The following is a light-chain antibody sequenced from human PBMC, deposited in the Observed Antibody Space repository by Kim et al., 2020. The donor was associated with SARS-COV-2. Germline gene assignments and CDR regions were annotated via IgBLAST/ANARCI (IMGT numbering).Light chain of an antibody. CDR3: GTWDTSLSALNWV. CDR2: DNN. V-gene: IGLV1-51*01. J-gene: IGLJ3*02. Sequence: KVTISCSGSNSNIGKNSVSWYQHLPGTAPKLLIYDNNKRPSGIPDRFSGSKSGTSATLGITGLQTGDEAHYYCGTWDTSLSALNWVFGGGTQLTVL. CDR1: NSNIGKNS.